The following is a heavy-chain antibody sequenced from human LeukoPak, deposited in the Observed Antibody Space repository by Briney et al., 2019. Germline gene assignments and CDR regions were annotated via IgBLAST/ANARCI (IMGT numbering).Heavy chain of an antibody. J-gene: IGHJ6*03. CDR2: INPNSGGT. CDR3: ARDFRDIVVVPAAMNYYYYMDV. Sequence: ASVKVSCKASGYTFTGYYMHWVRQAPGQGLEWMGWINPNSGGTNYAQKFQVRVTMTRDTSISTAYMELSRLRSDDTAVYYCARDFRDIVVVPAAMNYYYYMDVWGQGTTVTVSS. D-gene: IGHD2-2*01. V-gene: IGHV1-2*02. CDR1: GYTFTGYY.